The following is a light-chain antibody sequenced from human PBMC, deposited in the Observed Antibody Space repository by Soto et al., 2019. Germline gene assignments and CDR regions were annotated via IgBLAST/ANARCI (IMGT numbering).Light chain of an antibody. CDR2: DVS. Sequence: QSALTQPASVSGSPGQSITISCTGTSSDVGGYNYVSWYQQHPGKAPKLVISDVSNRPSGVSNRFSGSKSGNTASLTISGLQAEDEADYYCSSYTSSTTEVFGTGTKLTVL. CDR1: SSDVGGYNY. J-gene: IGLJ1*01. CDR3: SSYTSSTTEV. V-gene: IGLV2-14*01.